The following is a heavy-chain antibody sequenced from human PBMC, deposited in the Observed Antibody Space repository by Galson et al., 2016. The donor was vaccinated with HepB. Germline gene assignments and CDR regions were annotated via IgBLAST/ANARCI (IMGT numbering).Heavy chain of an antibody. CDR2: MGDSGGST. CDR3: AVRYSSIWYFQH. J-gene: IGHJ1*01. Sequence: SLRLSCAASRFTRLNSAMCWVRQAPGKGLEWVSAMGDSGGSTSYANSVKVRFTISRDNSKNTLYLQMNSLGAEDTAIYYCAVRYSSIWYFQHWGRGTLVSVSS. CDR1: RFTRLNSA. V-gene: IGHV3-23*01. D-gene: IGHD6-13*01.